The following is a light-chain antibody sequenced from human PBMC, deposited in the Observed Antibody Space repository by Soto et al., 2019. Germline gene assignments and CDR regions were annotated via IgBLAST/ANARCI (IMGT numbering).Light chain of an antibody. Sequence: PGERATLSCRASQTISSNYFAWYQQKPGQAPRLLIYGISSRATGIPDRFSGSGSGTEFTLTISSLQSEDIAVYYCQQYNTWRSISFGQGTRLEIK. CDR3: QQYNTWRSIS. CDR1: QTISSNY. J-gene: IGKJ5*01. CDR2: GIS. V-gene: IGKV3D-15*01.